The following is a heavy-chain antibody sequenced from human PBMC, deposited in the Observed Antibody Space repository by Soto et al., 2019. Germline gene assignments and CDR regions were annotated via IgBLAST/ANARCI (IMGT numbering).Heavy chain of an antibody. V-gene: IGHV3-23*01. CDR1: GFTFSSYA. D-gene: IGHD4-4*01. Sequence: GGSLRLSCAASGFTFSSYAMSWVRQAPGKGLEWVSAISGSGGSTYYADSVKGRFTISRDNSKNTLYLQMNSLRAEDTAVYYCAKADPSRTVTKNYFDYWGQGTLVTVSS. CDR2: ISGSGGST. CDR3: AKADPSRTVTKNYFDY. J-gene: IGHJ4*02.